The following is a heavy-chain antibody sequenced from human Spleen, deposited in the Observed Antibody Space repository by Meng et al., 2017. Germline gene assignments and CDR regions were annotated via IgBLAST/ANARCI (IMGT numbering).Heavy chain of an antibody. CDR1: GGSFSDYY. V-gene: IGHV4-34*01. D-gene: IGHD4-11*01. CDR3: ARGPTTMAHDFDY. CDR2: INHSGST. Sequence: VQLQQWGAGLLKPSATLSLTCVVAGGSFSDYYWRWIRQPPGKGLEWIGEINHSGSTNYNPSLESRATISVDTSQNNLSLKLSSVTAADSAVYYCARGPTTMAHDFDYWGQGTLVTVSS. J-gene: IGHJ4*02.